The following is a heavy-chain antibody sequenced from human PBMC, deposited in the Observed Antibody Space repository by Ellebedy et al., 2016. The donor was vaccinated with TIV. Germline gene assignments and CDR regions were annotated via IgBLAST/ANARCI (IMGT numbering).Heavy chain of an antibody. CDR3: ARDMVQGMVARYLWFDY. CDR1: GYTFSSYG. J-gene: IGHJ4*02. Sequence: ASVKVSCKASGYTFSSYGISWVRQAPGQGLEWMGWISAYTGETDYAQNVQGRVTMTTDKSTSTAYMELRSMRFDDTAIYYSARDMVQGMVARYLWFDYWGQGTQVTVSS. CDR2: ISAYTGET. V-gene: IGHV1-18*01. D-gene: IGHD3-10*01.